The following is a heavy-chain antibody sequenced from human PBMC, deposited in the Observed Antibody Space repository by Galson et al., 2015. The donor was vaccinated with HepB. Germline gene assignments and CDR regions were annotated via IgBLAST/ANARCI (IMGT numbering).Heavy chain of an antibody. CDR2: ISSDETNK. J-gene: IGHJ6*02. V-gene: IGHV3-30*04. D-gene: IGHD6-19*01. CDR3: ARDKKKWLAAFWYYGMDV. Sequence: SLRLSCAASGFTFSNFAMHWVRQAPGKGLEWVAVISSDETNKYYADSVKGRFTISRGNSKNTLYLQMTSLRTEDTAVYYCARDKKKWLAAFWYYGMDVWGQGTTVTVS. CDR1: GFTFSNFA.